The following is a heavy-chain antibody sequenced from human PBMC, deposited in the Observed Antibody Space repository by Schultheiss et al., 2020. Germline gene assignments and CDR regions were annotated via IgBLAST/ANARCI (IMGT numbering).Heavy chain of an antibody. CDR3: ATYGTSGYYYFDY. V-gene: IGHV1-46*01. Sequence: ASVKVSCKASGYTFTSYYMHWVRQAPGQGLEWMGIINPSGGSTSYAQKFQGRVTMTRDTSISTAYMELSSLTSDDTAVYYCATYGTSGYYYFDYWGQGTLVTVSS. CDR2: INPSGGST. D-gene: IGHD3-22*01. CDR1: GYTFTSYY. J-gene: IGHJ4*02.